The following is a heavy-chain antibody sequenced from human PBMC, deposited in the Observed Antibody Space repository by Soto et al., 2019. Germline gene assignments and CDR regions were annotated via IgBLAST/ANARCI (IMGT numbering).Heavy chain of an antibody. CDR3: ARGRRLRYCYYYGMDV. D-gene: IGHD4-17*01. J-gene: IGHJ6*02. CDR1: GGSFSGYY. Sequence: QVQLQQWGAGLLKPSETLSLTCAVYGGSFSGYYWSWIRQPPGKGLEWIGEINHSGSTNYNPSLKSRVTISVDTSKNQFSLKLSSVTAADTAVYYCARGRRLRYCYYYGMDVWGQGTTVTVSS. CDR2: INHSGST. V-gene: IGHV4-34*01.